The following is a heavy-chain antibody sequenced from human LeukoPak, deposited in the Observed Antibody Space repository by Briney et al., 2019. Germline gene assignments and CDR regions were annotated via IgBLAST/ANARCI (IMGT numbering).Heavy chain of an antibody. CDR3: ARADEMATLYY. J-gene: IGHJ4*02. Sequence: SETLSLTCTVSGGSISSYYWSWLRQPPGKGLEWLGYIYYSGSTNYNPSLKSRVTISVDTSKNQFSLKLSSVTAADTAVYYCARADEMATLYYWGQGTLVTVSS. D-gene: IGHD5-24*01. CDR2: IYYSGST. CDR1: GGSISSYY. V-gene: IGHV4-59*01.